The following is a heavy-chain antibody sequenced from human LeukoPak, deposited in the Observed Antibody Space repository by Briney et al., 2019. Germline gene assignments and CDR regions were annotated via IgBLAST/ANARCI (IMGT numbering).Heavy chain of an antibody. V-gene: IGHV1-18*01. J-gene: IGHJ6*03. CDR3: ARVAAPWWGVLDYYYHMDV. D-gene: IGHD6-6*01. CDR1: GYTFTSYG. CDR2: ISAYNGNT. Sequence: ASVKVSCKASGYTFTSYGISWVRQAPGQGLEWMGWISAYNGNTNYAQKLQGRVTMTTDTSTSTAYMELRSLRPDDTAVYYCARVAAPWWGVLDYYYHMDVWGKGTTVTVSS.